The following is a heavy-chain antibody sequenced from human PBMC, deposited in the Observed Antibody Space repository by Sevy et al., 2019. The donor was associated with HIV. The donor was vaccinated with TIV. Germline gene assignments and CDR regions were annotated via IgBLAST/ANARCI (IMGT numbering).Heavy chain of an antibody. V-gene: IGHV3-7*01. CDR1: GITFSESL. Sequence: GGSLRLSCASSGITFSESLMSWVRQAPGKGLEWVASIKQDGSQKYYVDSVKGRSSTSRDNAKNCLYLQMNSLRGDDTALYYCARVFSGSAPGFDYWGQGTLVTVSS. D-gene: IGHD6-19*01. CDR3: ARVFSGSAPGFDY. CDR2: IKQDGSQK. J-gene: IGHJ4*02.